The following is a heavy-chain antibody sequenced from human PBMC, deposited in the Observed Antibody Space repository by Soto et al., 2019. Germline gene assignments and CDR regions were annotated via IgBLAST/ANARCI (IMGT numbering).Heavy chain of an antibody. Sequence: QVQLVQSGAXVXXPGASVKVSCKASGYTFTSYGISWVRQAPGQGLEWMGWISAYNGNTNYAQKLQGRVTMTTDTSTSTAYMELRSLRSDDTAVYYCARSKYYYDSSGYSAWGQGTLVTVSS. V-gene: IGHV1-18*01. J-gene: IGHJ5*02. CDR2: ISAYNGNT. D-gene: IGHD3-22*01. CDR3: ARSKYYYDSSGYSA. CDR1: GYTFTSYG.